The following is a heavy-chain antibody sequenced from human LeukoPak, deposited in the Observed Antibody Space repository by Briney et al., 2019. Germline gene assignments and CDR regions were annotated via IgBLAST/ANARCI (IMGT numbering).Heavy chain of an antibody. D-gene: IGHD1-26*01. Sequence: PGRSLRLSCAASGFIFSSYGMHWVRQAPGKGLEWVAVIWYDGSNKYYADSVKGRFTISRDNSKNTLNLQMNSLMTEDTAMYYCARQHPIAPAGWEAYYFDYWGQGTLVTVSS. V-gene: IGHV3-33*01. CDR3: ARQHPIAPAGWEAYYFDY. CDR2: IWYDGSNK. CDR1: GFIFSSYG. J-gene: IGHJ4*02.